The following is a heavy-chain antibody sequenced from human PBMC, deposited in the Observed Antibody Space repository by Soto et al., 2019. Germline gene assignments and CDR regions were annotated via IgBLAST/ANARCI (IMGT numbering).Heavy chain of an antibody. CDR3: AKDLYGSGSYLGPYFDY. CDR1: GFTFSSYG. Sequence: VQLVESGGGVVQPGRSLRLSCAASGFTFSSYGMHWVRQAPGKGLEWVAVISYDGSNKYYADSVKGRFTISRDNSKNTLYLQMNSLRAEDTAVYYCAKDLYGSGSYLGPYFDYWGQGTLVTVSS. V-gene: IGHV3-30*18. D-gene: IGHD3-10*01. CDR2: ISYDGSNK. J-gene: IGHJ4*02.